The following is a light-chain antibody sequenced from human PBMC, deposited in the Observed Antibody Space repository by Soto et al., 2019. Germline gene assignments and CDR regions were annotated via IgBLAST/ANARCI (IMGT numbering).Light chain of an antibody. CDR3: QQYKNYSYS. Sequence: IQMTQSPSTVSASVGDSVTISCRASQPVNTFLAWYQQKPGGAPKVVIFDASNLGSGVPSRFSGSGFGTEFTLSITSLQPDDFATYYFQQYKNYSYSFGQGKKLEIK. J-gene: IGKJ2*03. CDR2: DAS. CDR1: QPVNTF. V-gene: IGKV1-5*01.